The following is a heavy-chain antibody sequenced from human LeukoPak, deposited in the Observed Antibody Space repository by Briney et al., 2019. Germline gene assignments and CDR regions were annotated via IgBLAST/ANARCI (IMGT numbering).Heavy chain of an antibody. V-gene: IGHV1-18*01. CDR1: GYTFTTYG. CDR3: ARDQERYSSGWTFDY. CDR2: ISAYNDNT. J-gene: IGHJ4*02. Sequence: ASVKVSCKASGYTFTTYGFTWVRQAPGQGLEWMGWISAYNDNTNYAQKFQGRVTMTTDTSTSTAYMELRSLRSDDTAVYYCARDQERYSSGWTFDYWGQGTLVAVSS. D-gene: IGHD6-19*01.